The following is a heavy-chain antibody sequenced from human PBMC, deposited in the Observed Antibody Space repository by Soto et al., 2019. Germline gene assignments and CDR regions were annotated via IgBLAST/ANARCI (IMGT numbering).Heavy chain of an antibody. V-gene: IGHV3-74*01. Sequence: EVQLVESGGGLIQRGGSLRLSCAASGFTLSSYLMHWVRQAPGKGLVWVSRISSDGSSIIDADFVKGRFTVSRDNAKNTLYLQLNSLRDEDTAVYYCARVPATRRAVPGTDGYNYYHGMDVWGQGTTVTASS. J-gene: IGHJ6*02. CDR2: ISSDGSSI. CDR3: ARVPATRRAVPGTDGYNYYHGMDV. CDR1: GFTLSSYL. D-gene: IGHD6-19*01.